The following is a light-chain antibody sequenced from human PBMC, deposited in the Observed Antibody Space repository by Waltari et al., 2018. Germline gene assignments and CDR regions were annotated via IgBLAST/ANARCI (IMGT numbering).Light chain of an antibody. J-gene: IGLJ3*02. CDR3: SSFTSSGTWV. CDR1: NSDIGGYSY. Sequence: QSALTQPASVSGSPRQSTTISCTGTNSDIGGYSYVSWYQHHSGKAPKLMIFGVSDRPSGVSNRFSGSKSGNTASLTISGLQAEDEADYYYSSFTSSGTWVFGGGTRVTVL. V-gene: IGLV2-14*03. CDR2: GVS.